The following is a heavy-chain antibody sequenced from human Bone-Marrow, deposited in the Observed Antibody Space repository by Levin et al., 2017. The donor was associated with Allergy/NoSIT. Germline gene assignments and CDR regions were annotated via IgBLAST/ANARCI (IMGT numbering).Heavy chain of an antibody. Sequence: GESLKISCAASGFTFSDYYMSWIRQAPGKGLEWVSYISSSGSTIYYADSVKGRFTISRDNAKNSLYLQMNSLRAEDTAVYYCARDSYETVGATASDYWGQGTLVTVSS. J-gene: IGHJ4*02. CDR3: ARDSYETVGATASDY. CDR2: ISSSGSTI. D-gene: IGHD1-26*01. V-gene: IGHV3-11*01. CDR1: GFTFSDYY.